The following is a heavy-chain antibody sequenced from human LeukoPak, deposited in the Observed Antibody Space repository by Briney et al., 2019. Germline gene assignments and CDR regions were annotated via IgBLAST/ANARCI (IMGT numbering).Heavy chain of an antibody. Sequence: PSETLSLTCTVSGGSIGSSSYYWGWIRQPPGKGLEWIGSIYYSGSTYYNPSLKSRVTISVDTSKNQFSLKLSSVTAADTAVYYCARRDGYKIPYIDYWGQGTLVTVSS. D-gene: IGHD5-24*01. CDR2: IYYSGST. V-gene: IGHV4-39*01. CDR1: GGSIGSSSYY. CDR3: ARRDGYKIPYIDY. J-gene: IGHJ4*02.